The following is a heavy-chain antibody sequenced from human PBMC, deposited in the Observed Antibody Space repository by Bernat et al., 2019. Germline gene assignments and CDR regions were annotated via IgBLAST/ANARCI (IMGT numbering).Heavy chain of an antibody. D-gene: IGHD3-10*01. CDR1: GFSFSSYA. CDR2: ISGSGDST. Sequence: EVQLVESGGGFVQSGGSLRLSCAASGFSFSSYAMYWVRQAPGKGLEWVSAISGSGDSTYYADSVKGRFSISRDSSKNTLYLQLNSLRAEDTALFYCSRDVGPTVMVQGVISPWGQGTLVTVSS. V-gene: IGHV3-23*04. J-gene: IGHJ5*02. CDR3: SRDVGPTVMVQGVISP.